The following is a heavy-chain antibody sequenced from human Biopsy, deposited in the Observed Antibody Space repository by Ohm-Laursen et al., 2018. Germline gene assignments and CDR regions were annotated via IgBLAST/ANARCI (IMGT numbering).Heavy chain of an antibody. CDR1: GGSISSYY. D-gene: IGHD1-26*01. CDR3: ARVVGAATGFDQ. V-gene: IGHV4-59*01. J-gene: IGHJ4*02. Sequence: TLSLTCTVSGGSISSYYWNWIRQPPGKGLEWIGYIWSSGTTDYNPSLQSRVSMSLELSTDQFSLKVDSVTAADTAVYYCARVVGAATGFDQWGQGTPVTVSS. CDR2: IWSSGTT.